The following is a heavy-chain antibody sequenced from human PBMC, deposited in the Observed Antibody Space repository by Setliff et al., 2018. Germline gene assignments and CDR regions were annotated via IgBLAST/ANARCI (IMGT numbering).Heavy chain of an antibody. CDR2: IIPMFDTG. Sequence: SVKVSCKVSGYRLIEVSMHWVRQAPGQGLEWMGGIIPMFDTGIYAEKFQGRVTLSADESTSTVYMELTRLRPEDTAIYYCARDKADYYDRSGYSGASDVWGQGTMVTVSS. CDR3: ARDKADYYDRSGYSGASDV. D-gene: IGHD3-22*01. CDR1: GYRLIEVS. V-gene: IGHV1-69*13. J-gene: IGHJ3*01.